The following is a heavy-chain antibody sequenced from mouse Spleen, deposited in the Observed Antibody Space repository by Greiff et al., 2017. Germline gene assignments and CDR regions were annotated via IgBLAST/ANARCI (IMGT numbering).Heavy chain of an antibody. J-gene: IGHJ2*01. CDR2: IDPETGGT. D-gene: IGHD1-1*01. CDR1: GYTFTDYE. V-gene: IGHV1-15*01. Sequence: QVQLQQSGAELVRPGASVTLSCKASGYTFTDYEMHWVKQTPVHGLEWIGAIDPETGGTAYNQKFKGKAILTADKSSSTAYMELRSLTSEDSAVYYCTRGASYYGSSSLYYLDYWGQGTTLTVSS. CDR3: TRGASYYGSSSLYYLDY.